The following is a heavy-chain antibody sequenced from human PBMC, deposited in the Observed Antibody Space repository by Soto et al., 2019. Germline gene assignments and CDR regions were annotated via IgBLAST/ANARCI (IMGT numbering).Heavy chain of an antibody. Sequence: QVQLVQSGAEVKKPGSSVKVSCKASGGTFSIYAVSWVRQAPGQGLEWMGGIIPIIGTRNYAQRFQGRITITWDESTSTAYMELSSLKSEDTAMYYCARDLGSGYDPGDYWGQGTLVTVSS. CDR2: IIPIIGTR. V-gene: IGHV1-69*05. D-gene: IGHD5-12*01. J-gene: IGHJ4*02. CDR1: GGTFSIYA. CDR3: ARDLGSGYDPGDY.